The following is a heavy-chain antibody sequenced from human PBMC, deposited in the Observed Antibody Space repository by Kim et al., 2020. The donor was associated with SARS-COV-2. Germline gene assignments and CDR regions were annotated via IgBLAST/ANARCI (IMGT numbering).Heavy chain of an antibody. Sequence: ASVKVSCKASGYTFTSYGISWVRQAPGQGLEWMGWISAYNGNTNYAQKLQGRVTMTTDTSTSTAYMELRSLRSDDTAVYYCARVRDISVVVVPAAISFDYWGQGTLVTVSS. CDR1: GYTFTSYG. CDR2: ISAYNGNT. J-gene: IGHJ4*02. V-gene: IGHV1-18*01. CDR3: ARVRDISVVVVPAAISFDY. D-gene: IGHD2-2*01.